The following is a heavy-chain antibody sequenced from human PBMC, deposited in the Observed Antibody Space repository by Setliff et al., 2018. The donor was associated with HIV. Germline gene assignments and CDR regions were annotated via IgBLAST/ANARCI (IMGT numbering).Heavy chain of an antibody. J-gene: IGHJ6*02. CDR3: ARDGSRTTGATGYYYGLDV. CDR1: GYSISNDYY. D-gene: IGHD1-1*01. Sequence: SETLSLTCTVSGYSISNDYYWGWIRQPPGKGLGWIASIYHSGNTYYNPSLKSRVTISVDTSKYQFSLRQSSVTAADTAVYYCARDGSRTTGATGYYYGLDVWGQGTTVTVSS. CDR2: IYHSGNT. V-gene: IGHV4-38-2*02.